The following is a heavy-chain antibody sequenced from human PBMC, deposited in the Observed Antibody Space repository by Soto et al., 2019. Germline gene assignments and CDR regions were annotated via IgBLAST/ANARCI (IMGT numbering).Heavy chain of an antibody. CDR3: AKSRLSSSPFFDY. D-gene: IGHD3-16*02. J-gene: IGHJ4*02. CDR2: ISWNSGSI. Sequence: GGSRRLSCAASGFTFDDYAMHWVRQAPGKGLEWVSGISWNSGSIGYADSVKGRFTISRDNAKNSLYLQMNSLRAEDTALYYCAKSRLSSSPFFDYWGQGTLVTVSS. CDR1: GFTFDDYA. V-gene: IGHV3-9*01.